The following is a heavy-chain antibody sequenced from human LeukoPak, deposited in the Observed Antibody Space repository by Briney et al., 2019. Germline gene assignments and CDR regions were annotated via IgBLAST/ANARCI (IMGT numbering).Heavy chain of an antibody. CDR3: ASGGCSSTSCFPFDY. J-gene: IGHJ4*02. V-gene: IGHV4-4*02. CDR1: GGSISSSNW. D-gene: IGHD2-2*01. Sequence: PSGTLSLTRAVSGGSISSSNWWSWVRQPPGKGLEWIGEIYHSGSTNYNPSLKSRVTISVDKSKNQFSLKLSSVTAADTAVYYCASGGCSSTSCFPFDYWGQGVLVTVSS. CDR2: IYHSGST.